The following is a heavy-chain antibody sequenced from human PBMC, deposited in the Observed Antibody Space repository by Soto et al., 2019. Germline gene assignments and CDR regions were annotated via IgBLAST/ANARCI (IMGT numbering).Heavy chain of an antibody. V-gene: IGHV4-31*03. CDR1: GGSISSGGYY. Sequence: QVQLQESGPGLVKPSQTLSLTCTVSGGSISSGGYYWSWIRQHPGKGLEWIGYIYYSGSTYYNPSLKSRVTISVDTSKNQFSLKLNSVTAAYTAVYYCARSSTSANYFDYWGQGTLVTVSS. CDR2: IYYSGST. D-gene: IGHD2-2*01. J-gene: IGHJ4*02. CDR3: ARSSTSANYFDY.